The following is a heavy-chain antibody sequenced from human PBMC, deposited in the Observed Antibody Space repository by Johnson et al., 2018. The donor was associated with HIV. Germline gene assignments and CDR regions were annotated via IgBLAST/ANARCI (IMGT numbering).Heavy chain of an antibody. D-gene: IGHD3-16*02. Sequence: QVQLVESGGGVVQPGRSLRLSCVVSGFTFSSYTMHWVRQAPGKGLEWVAVISYAGDNQYYADSVKGRFTISRDNSKNTLYLQMNSLRAEDKAVYYCALSHAFDIWGQGTMVTVSS. CDR3: ALSHAFDI. CDR1: GFTFSSYT. J-gene: IGHJ3*02. V-gene: IGHV3-30-3*01. CDR2: ISYAGDNQ.